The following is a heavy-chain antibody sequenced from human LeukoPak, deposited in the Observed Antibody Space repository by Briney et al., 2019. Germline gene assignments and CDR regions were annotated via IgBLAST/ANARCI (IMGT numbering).Heavy chain of an antibody. CDR2: ISFDGSNK. J-gene: IGHJ4*02. V-gene: IGHV3-30*18. Sequence: PGRSLRLSRAASGFSFSDYGIHWVRQAPGKGLEWVAVISFDGSNKYYADSVKGRFTISRDNSKTTLSLQMNSLRVEDTAVYYCAKDGAYINYQYYFDSWGRGTLVTVSS. CDR3: AKDGAYINYQYYFDS. CDR1: GFSFSDYG. D-gene: IGHD4-11*01.